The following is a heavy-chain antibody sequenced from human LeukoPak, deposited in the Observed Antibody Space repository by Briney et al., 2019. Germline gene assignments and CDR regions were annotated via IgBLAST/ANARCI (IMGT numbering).Heavy chain of an antibody. J-gene: IGHJ4*02. D-gene: IGHD6-13*01. CDR2: ISASGYST. V-gene: IGHV3-23*01. CDR3: AKVCLQKAYGYSSSWIDY. CDR1: GFTFSSYA. Sequence: GGSLRLSCAASGFTFSSYAMSWVRQAPGKGLEWVSGISASGYSTYYADSVKGRFTISRDNSKNTLYLQMSSLRAEDTSVYYCAKVCLQKAYGYSSSWIDYWGQGTLVTVSS.